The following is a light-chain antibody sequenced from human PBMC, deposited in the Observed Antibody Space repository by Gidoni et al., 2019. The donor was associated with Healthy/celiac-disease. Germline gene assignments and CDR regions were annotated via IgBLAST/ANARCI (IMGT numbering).Light chain of an antibody. CDR2: AAS. CDR1: SNY. J-gene: IGKJ3*01. CDR3: QKYNSAPFT. V-gene: IGKV1-27*01. Sequence: DIQMTQFPSSLSASVGERVTISNYLAWYQQKPGKVPKLLIYAASTLQSGVPSRFSGSGSGTDFTLTISSLQPEDVATYYCQKYNSAPFTFGPGTKVDIK.